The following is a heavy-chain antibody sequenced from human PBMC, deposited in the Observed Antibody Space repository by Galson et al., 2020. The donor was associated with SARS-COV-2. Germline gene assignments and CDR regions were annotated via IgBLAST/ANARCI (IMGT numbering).Heavy chain of an antibody. J-gene: IGHJ6*02. CDR2: ISSSGSTI. CDR1: GFTFSSYE. CDR3: ASDHVGFWSGYYPYYYDYYGMGV. V-gene: IGHV3-48*03. D-gene: IGHD3-3*01. Sequence: GGSLRLSCAASGFTFSSYEMNWVRQAPGKGLEWVSYISSSGSTIYYADSVKGRFTISRDNAKNSLYLQMNSLRAEDTAGYYCASDHVGFWSGYYPYYYDYYGMGVWGQGTTVTVSS.